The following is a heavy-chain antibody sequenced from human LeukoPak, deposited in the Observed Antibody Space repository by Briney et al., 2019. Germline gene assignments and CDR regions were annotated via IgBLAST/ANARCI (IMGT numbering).Heavy chain of an antibody. CDR3: AKDLRFGVLFGD. J-gene: IGHJ4*02. D-gene: IGHD3-10*01. CDR2: ISGSGGCT. V-gene: IGHV3-23*01. CDR1: GFTFSSYA. Sequence: PGGSLRLSCAASGFTFSSYAMSWVRQAPGKGLEWVSAISGSGGCTYYADSVKGRFTISRDNSKNTLYLQMNSLRAEDTAVYYCAKDLRFGVLFGDWGQGTLVTVSS.